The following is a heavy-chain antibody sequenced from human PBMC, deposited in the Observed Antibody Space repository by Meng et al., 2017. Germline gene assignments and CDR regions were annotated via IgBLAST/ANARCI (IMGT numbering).Heavy chain of an antibody. J-gene: IGHJ4*02. D-gene: IGHD6-13*01. V-gene: IGHV1-2*06. CDR2: IDPNSGVT. CDR3: ARDEDISAAGKLFGDY. CDR1: GYSFTAYY. Sequence: QVEVVQAGAEVKKPGASVKVSCKPSGYSFTAYYIHWLRQAPGQGLEWMGRIDPNSGVTEYAHKFHGRVTATGDTSISTAYMGLRRLTSDDTAVYYCARDEDISAAGKLFGDYWGQGTLVTVSS.